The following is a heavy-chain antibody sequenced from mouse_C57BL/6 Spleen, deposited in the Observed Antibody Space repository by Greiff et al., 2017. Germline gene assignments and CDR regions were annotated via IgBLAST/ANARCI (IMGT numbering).Heavy chain of an antibody. CDR2: IDPETGGT. Sequence: QVQLQQSGAELVRPGASVTLSCKASGYTFTDYEMHWVKQTPVHGLEWIGAIDPETGGTAYNQKFKGKAILTADKSSSTAYMELRSLTSEDSAVYYCTRSSSGTGYFDYWGQVTTLTVSS. D-gene: IGHD3-2*02. J-gene: IGHJ2*01. CDR3: TRSSSGTGYFDY. V-gene: IGHV1-15*01. CDR1: GYTFTDYE.